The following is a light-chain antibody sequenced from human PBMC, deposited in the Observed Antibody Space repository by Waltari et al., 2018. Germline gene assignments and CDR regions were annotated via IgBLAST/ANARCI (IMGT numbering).Light chain of an antibody. Sequence: QSALTQPASVPGSPGQSNTVSCSGSSSEVGPYHLFCWYQQHPGKVPKLMIYEVTERPSGVSNRFSASKSGNTASLTISGLQAEDEADYYCCSYAGSNTYVFGTGTKVIVL. J-gene: IGLJ1*01. CDR2: EVT. CDR3: CSYAGSNTYV. CDR1: SSEVGPYHL. V-gene: IGLV2-23*02.